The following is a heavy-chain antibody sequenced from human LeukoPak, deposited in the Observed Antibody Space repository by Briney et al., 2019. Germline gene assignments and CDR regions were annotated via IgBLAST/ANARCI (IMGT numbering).Heavy chain of an antibody. Sequence: SEILSLTCTVSGGSISSGSYYWSWIRQPDGKELEWIGRMYTSGSTNYNPSLKSRVTISVDTSKNQLSLKLTSVTAADTAVYYCARAPVEMASRFDYWGQGTLVTVSS. CDR2: MYTSGST. D-gene: IGHD5-24*01. CDR1: GGSISSGSYY. CDR3: ARAPVEMASRFDY. V-gene: IGHV4-61*02. J-gene: IGHJ4*02.